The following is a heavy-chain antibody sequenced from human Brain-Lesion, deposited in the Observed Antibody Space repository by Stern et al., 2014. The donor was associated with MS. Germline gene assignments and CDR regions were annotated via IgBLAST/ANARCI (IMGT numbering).Heavy chain of an antibody. J-gene: IGHJ6*02. Sequence: VQLVESGGGLVKPGGSLRLSCAPSGFTFSSYTMNWVRQAPGKGLEWVASINTGSDYIYYADSVKGRFTISRDNAKNSLYLQMNSLRDEDTAIYFCARVAEQLVDFYFYYGMDVWGQGPTVTVPS. V-gene: IGHV3-21*01. CDR3: ARVAEQLVDFYFYYGMDV. D-gene: IGHD6-13*01. CDR1: GFTFSSYT. CDR2: INTGSDYI.